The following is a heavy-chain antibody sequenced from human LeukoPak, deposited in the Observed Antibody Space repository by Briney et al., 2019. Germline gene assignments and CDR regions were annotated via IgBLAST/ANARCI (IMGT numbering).Heavy chain of an antibody. CDR1: GGSVSSGGYY. V-gene: IGHV4-31*02. D-gene: IGHD2-8*01. J-gene: IGHJ5*02. CDR2: IHYSGPT. CDR3: ARDYIATGYCTSGVCYSGGFDP. Sequence: PSQTLSLTSSVSGGSVSSGGYYWSWVRQHPGKGLEWIGDIHYSGPTYSNPSLKSRVTLSVDTSKNQLSLKLRSVTTADTAVYYCARDYIATGYCTSGVCYSGGFDPWGQGTLVTVSS.